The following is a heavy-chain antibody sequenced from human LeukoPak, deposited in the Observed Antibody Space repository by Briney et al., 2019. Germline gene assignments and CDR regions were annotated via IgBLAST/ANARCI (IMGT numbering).Heavy chain of an antibody. CDR1: GFSVSRNY. V-gene: IGHV3-53*01. CDR2: IYSDGTT. Sequence: GGSLRLSCAVSGFSVSRNYMSWVRQAPGKGLEWVSLIYSDGTTYYADSVKGRFTISKDNSKNTLYLQMNSLRGEDTAIYYCARDFGDSERGFGYWGQGTPVTVSS. J-gene: IGHJ4*02. D-gene: IGHD4-17*01. CDR3: ARDFGDSERGFGY.